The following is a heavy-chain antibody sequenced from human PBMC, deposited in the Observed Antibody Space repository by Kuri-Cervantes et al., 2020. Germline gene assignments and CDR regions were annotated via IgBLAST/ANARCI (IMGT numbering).Heavy chain of an antibody. J-gene: IGHJ1*01. CDR1: VGIFSSYG. Sequence: SVKVSCKASVGIFSSYGISWVRQAPGQGPEWMGGIIPVFGTANYAQQFQGKVTITADKSTSAAYMELSSLRSEDTAVYYCAIDAPYSSGWYVYFQHWGQGTLVTVSS. CDR3: AIDAPYSSGWYVYFQH. CDR2: IIPVFGTA. V-gene: IGHV1-69*06. D-gene: IGHD6-19*01.